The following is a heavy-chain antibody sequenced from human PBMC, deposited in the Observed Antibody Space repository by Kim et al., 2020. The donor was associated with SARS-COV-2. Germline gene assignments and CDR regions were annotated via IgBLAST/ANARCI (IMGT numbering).Heavy chain of an antibody. CDR3: AREDYGSDFDY. Sequence: SETLSLTCTVSGGSISSSSYYWGWIRQPPGKGLEWIGSIYYSGSTYYNPSLKRRVTISVDTSKNQFSLKLSSVTAADTAVYYCAREDYGSDFDYWGQGTLVTVSS. D-gene: IGHD3-10*01. CDR2: IYYSGST. J-gene: IGHJ4*02. CDR1: GGSISSSSYY. V-gene: IGHV4-39*02.